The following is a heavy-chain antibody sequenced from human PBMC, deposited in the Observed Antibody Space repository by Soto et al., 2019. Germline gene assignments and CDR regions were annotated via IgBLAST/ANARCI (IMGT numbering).Heavy chain of an antibody. Sequence: QVTLKESGPVLVKPTETLTLRCTVSGLSISDSEMGVSWIRQPPGKALEWLAHIDSSGEKSYRTFLKRRLTLAKDTSKSQIVLIMTNMDPADTGTYYCARRHLAVAVSPWFDPWGQGILVTVSS. CDR1: GLSISDSEMG. J-gene: IGHJ5*02. V-gene: IGHV2-26*01. CDR3: ARRHLAVAVSPWFDP. D-gene: IGHD6-19*01. CDR2: IDSSGEK.